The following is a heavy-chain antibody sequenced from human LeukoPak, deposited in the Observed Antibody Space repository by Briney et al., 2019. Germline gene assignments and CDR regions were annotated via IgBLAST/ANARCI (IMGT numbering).Heavy chain of an antibody. CDR1: GFTFSSYS. Sequence: GGSLRLSCAASGFTFSSYSMNWVGQAPGKGLEWVSYISSSSSTIYYADSVKGRFTISRDNAKNSLYLQMNSLRAEDTAVYYCAREGGNPFDYWGQGTLVTVSS. J-gene: IGHJ4*02. D-gene: IGHD4-23*01. CDR2: ISSSSSTI. CDR3: AREGGNPFDY. V-gene: IGHV3-48*01.